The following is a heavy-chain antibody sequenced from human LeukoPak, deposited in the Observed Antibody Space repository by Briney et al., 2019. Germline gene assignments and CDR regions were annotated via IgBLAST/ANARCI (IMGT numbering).Heavy chain of an antibody. CDR2: IYYSGST. V-gene: IGHV4-59*01. Sequence: SETLSLTCTVSGGSISSYYWSWIRQPPGKGLEWIGYIYYSGSTNYNPSLKSRVTISVDTSKNQFSLKLSSVTAADTAVYYCARGGYGSGSYIEYWGQGTLVTVSS. CDR3: ARGGYGSGSYIEY. D-gene: IGHD3-10*01. CDR1: GGSISSYY. J-gene: IGHJ4*02.